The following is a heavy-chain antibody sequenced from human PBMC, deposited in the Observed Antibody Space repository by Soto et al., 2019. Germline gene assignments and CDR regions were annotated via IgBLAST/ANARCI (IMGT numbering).Heavy chain of an antibody. D-gene: IGHD4-17*01. J-gene: IGHJ3*02. Sequence: PGESLKISCKGSGYSFTSYWIGWVRQMPGKGLEWMGIIYPADSDTRYSPSFQGQVTISADKSISTAYLKWNSLKASDAAMYYCAGHRGPLGYGGIPYVFDIWGQGTMVTVSS. V-gene: IGHV5-51*01. CDR1: GYSFTSYW. CDR3: AGHRGPLGYGGIPYVFDI. CDR2: IYPADSDT.